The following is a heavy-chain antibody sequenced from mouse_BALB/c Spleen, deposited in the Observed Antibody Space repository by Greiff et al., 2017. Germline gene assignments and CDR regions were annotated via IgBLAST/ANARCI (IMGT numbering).Heavy chain of an antibody. J-gene: IGHJ3*01. CDR2: IRNKANGYTT. Sequence: DVMLVESGGGLVQPGGSLRLSCATSGFTFTDYHMSWVRQPPGKALEWLGFIRNKANGYTTEYSASVKGRFTISRDNSQSILYLQMNTLRAEDSATYYCARRDYGSSWLAYWGQGTLVTVSA. V-gene: IGHV7-3*02. CDR1: GFTFTDYH. D-gene: IGHD1-1*01. CDR3: ARRDYGSSWLAY.